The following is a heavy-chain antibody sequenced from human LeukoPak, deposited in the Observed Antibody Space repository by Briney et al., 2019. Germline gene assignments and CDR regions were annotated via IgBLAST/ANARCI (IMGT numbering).Heavy chain of an antibody. CDR3: ARLGSGSYSLGVDF. CDR2: IYYSGIT. CDR1: GASIRSTGYY. Sequence: PSETPSLTCTVSGASIRSTGYYWGWIRQAPGKGLEWIGNIYYSGITYYNPSLKSRVTISVDTSKNQLSLKLSSVTAADAAVFYCARLGSGSYSLGVDFWGQGTLVTVSA. D-gene: IGHD1-26*01. J-gene: IGHJ4*02. V-gene: IGHV4-39*01.